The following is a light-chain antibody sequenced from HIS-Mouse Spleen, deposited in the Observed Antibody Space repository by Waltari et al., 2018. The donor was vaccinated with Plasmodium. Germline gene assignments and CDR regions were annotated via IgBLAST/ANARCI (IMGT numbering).Light chain of an antibody. CDR2: EDS. CDR3: YSTDSSGNHRV. CDR1: ALPNKY. V-gene: IGLV3-10*01. Sequence: SYELTQPPSVSVSPAQTARITCSGDALPNKYAYWYQQKSDQAPVLVIYEDSKRPSGIPERFSGSSSGTMATLTISGAQVEDEADYYCYSTDSSGNHRVFGGGTKLTVL. J-gene: IGLJ3*02.